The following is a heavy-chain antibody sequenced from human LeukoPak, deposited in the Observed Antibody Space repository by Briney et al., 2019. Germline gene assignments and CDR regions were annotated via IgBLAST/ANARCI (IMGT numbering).Heavy chain of an antibody. CDR2: ISSSGSTI. V-gene: IGHV3-48*03. J-gene: IGHJ4*02. Sequence: GGSLRLSCAASGFTFSSYEMNWVRQAPGKGLEWVSYISSSGSTIYYADSVKGRFTISRDNAKNSLYLQMNSLRVDDTAVYYCAKPNPDSSGSLDYWGQGTLVIVSS. CDR1: GFTFSSYE. CDR3: AKPNPDSSGSLDY. D-gene: IGHD3-22*01.